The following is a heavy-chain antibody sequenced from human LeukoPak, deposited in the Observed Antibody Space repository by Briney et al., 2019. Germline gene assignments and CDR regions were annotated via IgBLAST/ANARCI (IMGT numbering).Heavy chain of an antibody. J-gene: IGHJ3*02. V-gene: IGHV5-51*01. CDR2: IYPGDSDT. CDR1: GYSFTSYW. D-gene: IGHD3-9*01. Sequence: GESLKISCKGSGYSFTSYWIGWVRQMPGKGLEWMGIIYPGDSDTRYSLSFQGQVTISADKSISTAYLQWSSLKASDTAMYYCARHPTQYYDILTGDAFDIWGQGTMVTVSS. CDR3: ARHPTQYYDILTGDAFDI.